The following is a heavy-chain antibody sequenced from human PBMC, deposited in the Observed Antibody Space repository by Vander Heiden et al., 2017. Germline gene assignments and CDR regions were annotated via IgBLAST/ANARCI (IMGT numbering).Heavy chain of an antibody. J-gene: IGHJ4*02. Sequence: AQRLESGGGLVQPGGSLRLSCAASGFSFSSRAMSWVREAPGKGLEWVSAISGSGGSTYYADSVKGRFTISRDNSKNTRYLQMNSLRAEDTAVFYCAKGPGIAARPRGYFDYWGQGTLVTVSS. CDR3: AKGPGIAARPRGYFDY. CDR2: ISGSGGST. CDR1: GFSFSSRA. V-gene: IGHV3-23*01. D-gene: IGHD6-6*01.